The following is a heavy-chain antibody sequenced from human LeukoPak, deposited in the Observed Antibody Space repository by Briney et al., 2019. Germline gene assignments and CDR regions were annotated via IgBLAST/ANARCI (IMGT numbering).Heavy chain of an antibody. J-gene: IGHJ5*02. V-gene: IGHV4-34*01. CDR2: INHSGST. Sequence: SETLSLTCAVYGGSFSGYYWSWIRQPPGKGLEWIGEINHSGSTNYNPSLKSRVTISVDTSRNQFSLKLSSVTAADTAVYYCARGPYYGSGSYHRKGWFDPWGQGTLVTVSS. CDR3: ARGPYYGSGSYHRKGWFDP. D-gene: IGHD3-10*01. CDR1: GGSFSGYY.